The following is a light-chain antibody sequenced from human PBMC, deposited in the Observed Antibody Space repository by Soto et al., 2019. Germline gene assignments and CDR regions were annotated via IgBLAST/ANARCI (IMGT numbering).Light chain of an antibody. V-gene: IGKV3-20*01. CDR3: QQYDISPWT. J-gene: IGKJ1*01. CDR1: QSVSSSY. CDR2: GAS. Sequence: EIVLTQSPDTLSLSPGERATLSCRASQSVSSSYLAWYQQRPGQAPRLLIYGASSRATGIPDRFSGSGSGTDFSLTISRLEPEDFAVYYCQQYDISPWTFGQGTKVEIK.